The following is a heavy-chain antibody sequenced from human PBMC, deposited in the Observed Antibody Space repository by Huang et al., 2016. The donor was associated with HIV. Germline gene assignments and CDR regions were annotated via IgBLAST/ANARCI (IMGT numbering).Heavy chain of an antibody. Sequence: VESGGRLVQPGGSIRLSCVGSTFTFGAYWMSWVRQSPGKGLEWVANIKQDDSEKYYVESVKGRFNISRDNAKKVLFLEMNNVRVEDTATYYCATKTAAMDIWGQGTTVTVS. CDR3: ATKTAAMDI. D-gene: IGHD1-7*01. CDR2: IKQDDSEK. V-gene: IGHV3-7*01. CDR1: TFTFGAYW. J-gene: IGHJ6*02.